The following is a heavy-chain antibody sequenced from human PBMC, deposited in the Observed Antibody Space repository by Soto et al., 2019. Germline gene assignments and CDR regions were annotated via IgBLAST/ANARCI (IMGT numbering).Heavy chain of an antibody. V-gene: IGHV1-8*02. CDR3: AREKVVGATGN. CDR1: GYTFTSYG. J-gene: IGHJ4*02. CDR2: MNPNSGNT. Sequence: ASVKVSCKASGYTFTSYGISWVRQAPGQGLEWMGWMNPNSGNTVYAQKFQGRVTMTRNTSISTAYMELSSLRSEDTAVYYCAREKVVGATGNWGQGTLVTVSS. D-gene: IGHD1-1*01.